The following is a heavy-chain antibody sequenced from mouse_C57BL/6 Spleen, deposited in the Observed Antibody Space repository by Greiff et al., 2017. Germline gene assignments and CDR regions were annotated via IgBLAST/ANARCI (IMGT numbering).Heavy chain of an antibody. CDR2: INPNNGGT. J-gene: IGHJ3*01. D-gene: IGHD1-1*01. V-gene: IGHV1-18*01. Sequence: EVQLQQSGPELVKPGASVKIPCKASGYTFTDYNMDWVKQSHGKSLEWIGDINPNNGGTIYNQKFKGKATLTVDKSSSTAYMELRSLTSEDTAVYYCARRGTTVVAPFAYWGKGTLVTVSA. CDR3: ARRGTTVVAPFAY. CDR1: GYTFTDYN.